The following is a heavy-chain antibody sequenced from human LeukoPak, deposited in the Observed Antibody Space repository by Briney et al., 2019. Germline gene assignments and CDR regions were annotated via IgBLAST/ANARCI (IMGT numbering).Heavy chain of an antibody. CDR3: ARDTSARNYFDY. D-gene: IGHD2/OR15-2a*01. J-gene: IGHJ4*02. V-gene: IGHV3-21*01. CDR1: GFTFSSYS. CDR2: ISSSSSYI. Sequence: PGGSLTLSCAASGFTFSSYSLDWVRQAPGKGREWVSSISSSSSYIYYADSVKGRFTISRDNAKNSLYLQMNSLRAEDTAVYYCARDTSARNYFDYWGQGTLVTVSS.